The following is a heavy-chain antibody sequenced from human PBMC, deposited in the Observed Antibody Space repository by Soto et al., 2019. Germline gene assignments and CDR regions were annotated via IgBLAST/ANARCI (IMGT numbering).Heavy chain of an antibody. Sequence: GGSLRLSCAASGFTFSSYSMNWVRQAPGKGLEWVSSISSSSSYIYYADSVKGRFTISRDNAKNSLYLQMNSLRAEDTAVYYCARVVPAAIFGPSFDYWGQGTLVTVSS. CDR3: ARVVPAAIFGPSFDY. CDR1: GFTFSSYS. J-gene: IGHJ4*02. CDR2: ISSSSSYI. V-gene: IGHV3-21*01. D-gene: IGHD2-2*02.